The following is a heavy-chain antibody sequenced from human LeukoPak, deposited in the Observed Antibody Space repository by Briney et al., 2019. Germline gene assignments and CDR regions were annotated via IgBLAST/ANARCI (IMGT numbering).Heavy chain of an antibody. CDR1: GFTFSNYD. J-gene: IGHJ4*02. Sequence: AGGSLRLSCAASGFTFSNYDMHWVRQAPGKGLEWVAVIWFDGSNKFYADSVKGRFTISRDNSKNTLYLQMNSLRAEDAAVYYCASSAGALIDCWGRGTLVIVSS. CDR3: ASSAGALIDC. V-gene: IGHV3-33*01. D-gene: IGHD6-19*01. CDR2: IWFDGSNK.